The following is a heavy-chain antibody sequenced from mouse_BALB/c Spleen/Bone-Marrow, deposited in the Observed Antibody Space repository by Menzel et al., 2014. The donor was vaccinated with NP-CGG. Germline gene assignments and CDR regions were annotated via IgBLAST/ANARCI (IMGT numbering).Heavy chain of an antibody. CDR3: AREGYGNSYAMDY. CDR2: IDTSDSYT. V-gene: IGHV1-69*01. Sequence: VQRVESGAELVMPGASVKMSCKASGYTFTDYWMHWVKQRPGQGLEWIGAIDTSDSYTSYNQKFKGKATLTVDESSSTAYMQLSSLTSEDSAVYYCAREGYGNSYAMDYWGQGTSVTVSS. J-gene: IGHJ4*01. D-gene: IGHD2-1*01. CDR1: GYTFTDYW.